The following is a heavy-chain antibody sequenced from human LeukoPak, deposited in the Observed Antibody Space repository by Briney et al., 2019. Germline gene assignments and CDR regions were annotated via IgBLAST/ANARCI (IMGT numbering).Heavy chain of an antibody. D-gene: IGHD3-10*01. J-gene: IGHJ3*02. Sequence: ASVKVSCKASGYTFTSYGISWVRQAPGQGLEWMGRIIPILGIANYAQKFQGRVTITADKSTSTAYMELSSLRSEDTAVYYCATRSGFGELYAFDIWGQGTMVTVSS. V-gene: IGHV1-69*04. CDR3: ATRSGFGELYAFDI. CDR1: GYTFTSYG. CDR2: IIPILGIA.